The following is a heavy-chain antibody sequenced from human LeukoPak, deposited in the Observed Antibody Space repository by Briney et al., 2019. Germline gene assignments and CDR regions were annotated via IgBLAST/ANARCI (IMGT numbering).Heavy chain of an antibody. D-gene: IGHD3-10*01. CDR2: IYSSGST. CDR3: ARDLDLVRGVMGV. CDR1: GGSISSYY. V-gene: IGHV4-4*07. J-gene: IGHJ4*02. Sequence: PSETLSLTCTVSGGSISSYYWSWIRQPAGKGLEWIGRIYSSGSTNYNPSLKSRVTISVDKSKNQFSLKLSSVTAADTAVYYCARDLDLVRGVMGVWGQGTLVTVSS.